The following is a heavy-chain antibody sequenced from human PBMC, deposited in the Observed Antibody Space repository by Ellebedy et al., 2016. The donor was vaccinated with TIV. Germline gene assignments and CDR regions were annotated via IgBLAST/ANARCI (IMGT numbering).Heavy chain of an antibody. CDR1: GFIFSNFG. Sequence: GESLKISCEASGFIFSNFGMHWVRQAPGKGLEWVAFIWYDGGNKYYVDSVKGRFTISSDNSKDMLFLQMNNLGAEDTAVYYCARDRHVDRGDCLDYWGQGTLVTVSS. V-gene: IGHV3-33*01. J-gene: IGHJ4*01. CDR3: ARDRHVDRGDCLDY. CDR2: IWYDGGNK. D-gene: IGHD2-21*02.